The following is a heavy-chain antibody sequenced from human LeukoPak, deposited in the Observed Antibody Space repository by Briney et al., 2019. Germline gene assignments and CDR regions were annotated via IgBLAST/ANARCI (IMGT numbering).Heavy chain of an antibody. J-gene: IGHJ4*02. D-gene: IGHD2-2*01. CDR1: GLPFRSYD. CDR2: LSGSGGST. V-gene: IGHV3-23*01. CDR3: AKEVWSAMYYFDI. Sequence: PGGSVPLSCAVSGLPFRSYDMRWLRQAPGKGLEWVSTLSGSGGSTYYPDSVKGRFTIYRDNSKNTLFLQMNIMRAEDTDVYYCAKEVWSAMYYFDIWGQGTLVTVSS.